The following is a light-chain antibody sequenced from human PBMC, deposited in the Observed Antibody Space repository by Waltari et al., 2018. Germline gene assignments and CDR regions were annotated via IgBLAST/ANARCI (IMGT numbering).Light chain of an antibody. CDR1: WSNIGAGYD. CDR2: GVN. J-gene: IGLJ2*01. CDR3: QSYDTSLGVV. Sequence: QSVLTQPPSVSGAPGQRVHIPCTGSWSNIGAGYDVHGYQQLPGKAPTLLIYGVNTRPPGVPDRFFGSKSGSSASLAIPGLQPEDEADYYCQSYDTSLGVVFGGGTKVTVL. V-gene: IGLV1-40*01.